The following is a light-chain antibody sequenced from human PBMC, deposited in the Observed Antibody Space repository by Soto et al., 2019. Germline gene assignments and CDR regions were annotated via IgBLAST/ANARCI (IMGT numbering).Light chain of an antibody. CDR1: QSVSSN. V-gene: IGKV3-15*01. J-gene: IGKJ1*01. CDR2: GAS. CDR3: QQYNIWPPLT. Sequence: EIVMTQSPATLSVSPGERATLSCRASQSVSSNLAWYQQKPGQAPRLLIYGASTRATGIPARFSGSGSGTEFTLTISSLQSEDFEVYYCQQYNIWPPLTFGQGPKVEIK.